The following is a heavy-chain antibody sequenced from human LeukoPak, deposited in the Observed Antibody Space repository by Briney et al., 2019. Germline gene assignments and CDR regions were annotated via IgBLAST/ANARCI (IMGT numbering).Heavy chain of an antibody. CDR1: GGSISSSSYY. CDR2: IYYSGST. Sequence: SETLSLTCTVSGGSISSSSYYWGWIRQPPGKGLEWIGSIYYSGSTYYNPSLKSRVTISVNTSKNQFSLKLSSVTAADTAVYYCARGGRRGSGIYGMDVWGKGTTVTVSS. V-gene: IGHV4-39*01. J-gene: IGHJ6*04. CDR3: ARGGRRGSGIYGMDV. D-gene: IGHD3-10*01.